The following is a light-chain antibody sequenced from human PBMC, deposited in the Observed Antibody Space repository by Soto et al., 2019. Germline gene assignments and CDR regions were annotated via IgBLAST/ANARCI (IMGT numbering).Light chain of an antibody. CDR3: AAWDDSLNGPV. CDR2: SYY. Sequence: QLVLTQPPSASGTPGQRVTMSCSGSSSNIGSNTVNWYQQLPGTAPKLLIYSYYQRPSGVPDRFSGSKSGTSASLAISGLQSEDEADYYCAAWDDSLNGPVFGGGTKLTVL. CDR1: SSNIGSNT. J-gene: IGLJ3*02. V-gene: IGLV1-44*01.